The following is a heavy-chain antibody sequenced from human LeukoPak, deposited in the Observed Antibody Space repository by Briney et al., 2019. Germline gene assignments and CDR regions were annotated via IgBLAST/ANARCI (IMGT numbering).Heavy chain of an antibody. CDR3: ARDRGYDSSVSDY. D-gene: IGHD3-22*01. CDR1: GFTFRNYA. CDR2: ISGSGDTT. Sequence: GGSLRLSCVASGFTFRNYALSWVRQAPGKGLEWVSAISGSGDTTYYADSVKGRFTISRDNSKNTLYLQMNSLRVEDTAVYYCARDRGYDSSVSDYWGQGTLVTVSS. J-gene: IGHJ4*02. V-gene: IGHV3-23*01.